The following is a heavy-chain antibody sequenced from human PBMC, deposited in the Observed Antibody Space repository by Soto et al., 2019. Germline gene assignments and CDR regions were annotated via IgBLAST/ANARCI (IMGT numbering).Heavy chain of an antibody. CDR2: ISGSGDST. CDR1: GFTFSSYA. V-gene: IGHV3-23*01. D-gene: IGHD1-26*01. CDR3: ARPPLVGYYSYFGMDV. J-gene: IGHJ6*02. Sequence: PGGSLRLSCVASGFTFSSYAMNWVRQAPGKGLEWVSAISGSGDSTYYADSVKGRFTISRDNSKNTPYLQLNSLRADDTAVYYCARPPLVGYYSYFGMDVWGQGTTVNVSS.